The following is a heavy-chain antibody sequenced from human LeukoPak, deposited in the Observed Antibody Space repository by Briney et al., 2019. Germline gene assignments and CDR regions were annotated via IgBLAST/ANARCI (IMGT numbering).Heavy chain of an antibody. V-gene: IGHV1-46*01. Sequence: ASVKVSCRASGYSFTSRLIHWVRQAPGQGFEWMGLINPSGGSTRYAQRFQGRVTMTSDTSTGTVDMELSSMRPEDTAVYFCARGLASCGGDCYSGRYYYYAMDVWGQGTTVTVAS. CDR2: INPSGGST. CDR3: ARGLASCGGDCYSGRYYYYAMDV. J-gene: IGHJ6*02. D-gene: IGHD2-21*02. CDR1: GYSFTSRL.